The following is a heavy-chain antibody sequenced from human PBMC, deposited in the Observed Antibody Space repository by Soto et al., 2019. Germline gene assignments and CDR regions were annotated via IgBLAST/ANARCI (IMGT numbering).Heavy chain of an antibody. Sequence: PXGSLRLSCAASGFTFSSYAMSWVRQAPGKGLDWVSAISGSGGSTYYADSVKGRFTISRDNSKNTLYLQMNSLRAEDTAVYYCAKDSAGIAAAGTYYYYGMDVWSQGTTVTVSS. J-gene: IGHJ6*02. CDR2: ISGSGGST. V-gene: IGHV3-23*01. CDR1: GFTFSSYA. CDR3: AKDSAGIAAAGTYYYYGMDV. D-gene: IGHD6-13*01.